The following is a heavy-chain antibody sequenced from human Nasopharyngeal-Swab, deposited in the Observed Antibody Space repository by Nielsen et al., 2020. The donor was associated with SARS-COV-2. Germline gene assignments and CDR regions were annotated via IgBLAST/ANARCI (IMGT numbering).Heavy chain of an antibody. V-gene: IGHV3-48*02. CDR1: GSASTDYR. J-gene: IGHJ4*02. CDR3: VREFEATGATYLDY. CDR2: ITSSSSTR. Sequence: GGSRRPSCAPSGSASTDYRMDWVRQVPGKGLEWVAYITSSSSTRYYADSVKGRFTVSRDNAKNSLYLQMSSLRDEDTAVYYCVREFEATGATYLDYWGLGTLVTVSS. D-gene: IGHD1-26*01.